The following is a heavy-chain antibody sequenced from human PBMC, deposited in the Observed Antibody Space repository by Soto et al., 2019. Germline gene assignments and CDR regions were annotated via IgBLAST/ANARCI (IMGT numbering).Heavy chain of an antibody. D-gene: IGHD5-12*01. V-gene: IGHV3-53*01. CDR2: IYSGGST. CDR1: GGTGGNNY. CDR3: ARDRGGYGGGGDAFDI. Sequence: GGSLRLCWAASGGTGGNNYRSWVRQTPGKGLEWVSVIYSGGSTYYADSVKGRFTISRDNSKNTLYLQMNSLRAEDTAVYYFARDRGGYGGGGDAFDIWGQGTIVTVS. J-gene: IGHJ3*02.